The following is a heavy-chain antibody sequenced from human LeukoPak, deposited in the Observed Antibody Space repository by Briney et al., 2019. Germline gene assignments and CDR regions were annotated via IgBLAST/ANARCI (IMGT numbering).Heavy chain of an antibody. V-gene: IGHV1-18*01. D-gene: IGHD2-21*01. CDR3: TRDRPYCGGDCYPFDY. J-gene: IGHJ4*02. CDR1: GYTFTSYG. CDR2: ISAYNGNT. Sequence: ASVKVSCKASGYTFTSYGISWVRQAPGQGLEWMGWISAYNGNTNYAQKLQGRVTMTTDTSTSTAYMELRSLRSDDTAVYYCTRDRPYCGGDCYPFDYWGQGTLVTVSS.